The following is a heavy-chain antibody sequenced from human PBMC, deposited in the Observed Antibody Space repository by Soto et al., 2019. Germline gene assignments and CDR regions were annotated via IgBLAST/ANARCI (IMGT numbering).Heavy chain of an antibody. CDR3: ARDPRDSLNAFDI. D-gene: IGHD3-22*01. CDR1: GGSISSYY. J-gene: IGHJ3*02. V-gene: IGHV4-59*01. CDR2: IYYSGST. Sequence: SETLSLTCTVSGGSISSYYRSWIRQPPGKGLEWIGYIYYSGSTNYNPSLKSRVTISVDTSKNQFSLKLSSVTAADTAVYYCARDPRDSLNAFDIWGQGTMVTVSS.